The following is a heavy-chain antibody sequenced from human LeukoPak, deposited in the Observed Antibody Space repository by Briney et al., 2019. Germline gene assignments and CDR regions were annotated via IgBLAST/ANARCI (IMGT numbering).Heavy chain of an antibody. D-gene: IGHD3-22*01. CDR2: ISYDGSNK. Sequence: AGGSLRLSCAASGFTFSSYATHWVRQAPGKGLEWVAVISYDGSNKYYADSVKGRFTISRDNSKNTLYLQMNSLRAEDTAVYYCARGYYDSSGYRHYWGQGTLVTVSS. J-gene: IGHJ4*02. V-gene: IGHV3-30-3*01. CDR1: GFTFSSYA. CDR3: ARGYYDSSGYRHY.